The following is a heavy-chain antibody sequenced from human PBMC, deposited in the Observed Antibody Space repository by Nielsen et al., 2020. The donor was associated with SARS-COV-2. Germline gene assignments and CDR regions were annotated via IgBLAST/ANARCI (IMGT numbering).Heavy chain of an antibody. J-gene: IGHJ4*02. CDR3: ARGSTTESGDYVYY. CDR2: ISSSSSYI. CDR1: GFTFSSYS. V-gene: IGHV3-21*01. D-gene: IGHD2-2*01. Sequence: GESLKISCAASGFTFSSYSMNWVRQAPGKGLEWVSSISSSSSYIYYADSVKGRFTISRDNAKNSLYLQMNSLRAEDTAVYYCARGSTTESGDYVYYWGQGTLVTVSS.